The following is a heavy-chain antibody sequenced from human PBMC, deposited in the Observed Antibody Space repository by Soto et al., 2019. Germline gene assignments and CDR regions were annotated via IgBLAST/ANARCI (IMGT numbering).Heavy chain of an antibody. CDR2: IYYSGST. D-gene: IGHD1-1*01. V-gene: IGHV4-39*01. J-gene: IGHJ6*02. Sequence: PXETLSLTCTVSGGSISSSSYYWGWIRQPPGKGLEWIGSIYYSGSTYYNPSLKSRVTISVDTSKNQFSLKLSSVTAADTAVYYCASTSKSGTTSGPGMDVWGQGTTVTVSS. CDR3: ASTSKSGTTSGPGMDV. CDR1: GGSISSSSYY.